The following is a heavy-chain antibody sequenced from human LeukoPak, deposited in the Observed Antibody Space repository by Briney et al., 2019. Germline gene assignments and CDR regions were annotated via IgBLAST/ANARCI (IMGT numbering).Heavy chain of an antibody. D-gene: IGHD2-21*02. CDR2: MSDSSDTT. CDR1: GFTFTTYA. J-gene: IGHJ4*02. Sequence: GGSLRLSCAASGFTFTTYAMSWVRQAPGKGLEWVSVMSDSSDTTYYADSVKGRFTISRDNAKNTLYLQMNSLRAEDTAVYYFAKDCGGYCYGEFDSWGQGTVVSVS. CDR3: AKDCGGYCYGEFDS. V-gene: IGHV3-23*01.